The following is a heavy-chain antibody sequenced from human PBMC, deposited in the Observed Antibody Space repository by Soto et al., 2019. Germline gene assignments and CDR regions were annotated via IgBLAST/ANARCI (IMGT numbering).Heavy chain of an antibody. CDR2: IWYDGSNK. D-gene: IGHD5-18*01. V-gene: IGHV3-33*01. J-gene: IGHJ6*02. CDR1: GFTFSSYG. Sequence: SCAASGFTFSSYGMHWVRQAPGKGLEWVAVIWYDGSNKYYADSVKGRFTISRDNSKNTLYLQMNSLRAEDTAVYYCAREDRQLWLREYYGMDVWGQGTTVTVSS. CDR3: AREDRQLWLREYYGMDV.